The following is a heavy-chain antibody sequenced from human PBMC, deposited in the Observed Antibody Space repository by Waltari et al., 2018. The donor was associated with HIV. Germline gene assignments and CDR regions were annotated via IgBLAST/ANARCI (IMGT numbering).Heavy chain of an antibody. Sequence: QVLLQESGPGRVKPSQTLSLTCTVSSGSITSGSYFWTWIRQPAGKGLEWIGRVYTSGYTNYNPSLKNRVTISVDTSRNQFSLRLSSMAAADTAVYYCARALDYYESGSFPWWFFDLWGRGSLVTVSS. V-gene: IGHV4-61*02. D-gene: IGHD3-10*01. CDR1: SGSITSGSYF. CDR3: ARALDYYESGSFPWWFFDL. J-gene: IGHJ2*01. CDR2: VYTSGYT.